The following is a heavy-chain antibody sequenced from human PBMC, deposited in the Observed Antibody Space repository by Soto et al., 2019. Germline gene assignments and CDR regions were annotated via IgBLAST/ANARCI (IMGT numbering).Heavy chain of an antibody. CDR1: GFTVSNNY. Sequence: EVQLVESGGGLIQPGGSLRLSCAVSGFTVSNNYMSWVRQAPGKGLEGVSVIYSGGYTAYGDSVKGRFTISRDNSKNTLSLQINARGAAHAAVFYWAPHPGGGGYWGQGTLVTVSS. CDR2: IYSGGYT. J-gene: IGHJ4*02. CDR3: APHPGGGGY. V-gene: IGHV3-53*01. D-gene: IGHD3-10*01.